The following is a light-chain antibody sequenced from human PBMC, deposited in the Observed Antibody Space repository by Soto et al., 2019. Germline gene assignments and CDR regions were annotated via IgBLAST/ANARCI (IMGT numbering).Light chain of an antibody. Sequence: DIQMTQSPSTVSASVGDRVTITCRASRDVRIYLAWYQQKPGKAPKLLMYQTSTLETGVPSRFSGSGSETEFPLAISGLQPEDLATDGGQPYYIYPPAFG. CDR3: QPYYIYPPA. J-gene: IGKJ2*01. CDR2: QTS. V-gene: IGKV1-5*03. CDR1: RDVRIY.